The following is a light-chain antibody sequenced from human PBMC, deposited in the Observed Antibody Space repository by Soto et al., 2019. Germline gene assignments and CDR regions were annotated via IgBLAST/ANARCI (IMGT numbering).Light chain of an antibody. CDR2: GAS. V-gene: IGKV3-20*01. J-gene: IGKJ1*01. CDR1: QSVSNNY. CDR3: QHYGSSGT. Sequence: EIVLTQSPGTLSLSPGETATHSCRASQSVSNNYLAWYQQKPGQAPRLLIYGASNRSTGIPDRFSGSGSGTDFTLTISRLEPEDFAVYYCQHYGSSGTFGQGTKVDIK.